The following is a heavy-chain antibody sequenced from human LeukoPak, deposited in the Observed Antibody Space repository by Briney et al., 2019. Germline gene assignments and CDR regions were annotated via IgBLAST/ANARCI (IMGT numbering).Heavy chain of an antibody. CDR2: IFYSGNT. V-gene: IGHV4-59*08. Sequence: SETLSLTCTVSGVSISSYYWSWIRQPPGKGLEWIGYIFYSGNTIYNPSLRSRVTVSADTSKNHFSLRLRSVTAADTAVYYCARLAAISGSDYPDDWGQGTLVTVSS. CDR3: ARLAAISGSDYPDD. J-gene: IGHJ4*02. D-gene: IGHD1-26*01. CDR1: GVSISSYY.